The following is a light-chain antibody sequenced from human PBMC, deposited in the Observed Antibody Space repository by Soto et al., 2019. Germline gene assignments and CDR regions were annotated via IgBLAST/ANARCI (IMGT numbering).Light chain of an antibody. CDR3: QQRSNWPRT. J-gene: IGKJ1*01. Sequence: EIVLTQSPGTRSLSPGERATLSCGASQSVSTSFLAWYQQRPGQAPRLLXYGXSNRATGIPDRFSGSGSGTDFTLTISRLEPEDFAVYYCQQRSNWPRTFGQGTKVDIK. CDR1: QSVSTSF. V-gene: IGKV3D-20*02. CDR2: GXS.